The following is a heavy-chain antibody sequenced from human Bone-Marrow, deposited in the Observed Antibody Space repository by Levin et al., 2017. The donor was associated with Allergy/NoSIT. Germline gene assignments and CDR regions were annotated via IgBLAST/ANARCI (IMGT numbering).Heavy chain of an antibody. J-gene: IGHJ2*01. CDR3: AKDHARLRPWFGELLKYWYFDL. CDR1: GFTFSSYA. V-gene: IGHV3-23*01. D-gene: IGHD3-10*01. Sequence: GGSLRLSCAASGFTFSSYAMSWVRQAPGKGLEWVSAISGSGGSTYYADSVKGRFTISRDNSKNTLYLQMNSLRAEDTAVYYCAKDHARLRPWFGELLKYWYFDLWGRGTLVTVSS. CDR2: ISGSGGST.